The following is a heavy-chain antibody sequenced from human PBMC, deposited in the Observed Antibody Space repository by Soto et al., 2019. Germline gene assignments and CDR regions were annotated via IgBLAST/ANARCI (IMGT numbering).Heavy chain of an antibody. Sequence: SETLSLTCAVSGGSISSGGYSWSWIRQPPGKGLEWIGYIYHSVSTYYNPSLKSRVTISVDRSKNQFSLKLSSVTAADTAVYYCARRLKGFDYWGQGTLVTVYS. V-gene: IGHV4-30-2*01. J-gene: IGHJ4*02. CDR1: GGSISSGGYS. CDR3: ARRLKGFDY. D-gene: IGHD2-21*02. CDR2: IYHSVST.